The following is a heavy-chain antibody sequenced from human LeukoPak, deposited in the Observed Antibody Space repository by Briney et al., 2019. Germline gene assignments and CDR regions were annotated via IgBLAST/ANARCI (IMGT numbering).Heavy chain of an antibody. CDR1: GFTFSSYS. CDR2: ISSSSSYI. J-gene: IGHJ4*02. D-gene: IGHD1-26*01. CDR3: ARLYARRGAGGFNFDY. Sequence: GGSLRLSCAASGFTFSSYSMNWVRQAPGKGLEWVSSISSSSSYIYYADSVKGRFTISRDSAKNSLYLQMNSLRAEDTAVYYCARLYARRGAGGFNFDYWGQGTLVTVSS. V-gene: IGHV3-21*01.